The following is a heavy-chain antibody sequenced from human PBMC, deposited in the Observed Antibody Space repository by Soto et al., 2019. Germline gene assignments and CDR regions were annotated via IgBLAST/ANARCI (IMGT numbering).Heavy chain of an antibody. D-gene: IGHD6-19*01. V-gene: IGHV4-59*01. CDR2: IYYSGST. Sequence: SETLSLTCTVSGGSISSYYWSWIRQPPGKGLEWIGYIYYSGSTNYNPSLKSRVTISVDTSKNQFSLKLSSVTAADTAVYYCARGAFSGWLDYWGQGTLVTVSS. CDR1: GGSISSYY. CDR3: ARGAFSGWLDY. J-gene: IGHJ4*02.